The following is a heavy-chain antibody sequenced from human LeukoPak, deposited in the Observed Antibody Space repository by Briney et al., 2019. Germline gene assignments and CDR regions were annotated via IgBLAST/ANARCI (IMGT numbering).Heavy chain of an antibody. V-gene: IGHV4-59*01. Sequence: SSETLSLTCTVSDGPISSYYWSWIRQPPGKGLEWIGYIYYSGSTNYNPSLKSRVTISVDTSKNQFSLKLSSVTAADTAVYYCVTGSFGVVTAFDYWGQGTLVTVSS. D-gene: IGHD3-3*01. J-gene: IGHJ4*02. CDR2: IYYSGST. CDR3: VTGSFGVVTAFDY. CDR1: DGPISSYY.